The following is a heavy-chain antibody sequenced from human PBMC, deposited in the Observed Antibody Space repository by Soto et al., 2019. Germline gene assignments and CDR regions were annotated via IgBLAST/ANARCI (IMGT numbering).Heavy chain of an antibody. V-gene: IGHV1-69*01. CDR2: IIPIFGTA. D-gene: IGHD6-6*01. CDR3: DFAREQLVDSGYYYGMDV. Sequence: QVQLVQSGAEVKKPGSSVKVSCKASGGTFSSYAISWVRQAPGQGLEWMGGIIPIFGTANYAQKLQGRDTITADEATSTAYMELRSLRSEDTAVYYCDFAREQLVDSGYYYGMDVWGQGTTVTVSS. J-gene: IGHJ6*02. CDR1: GGTFSSYA.